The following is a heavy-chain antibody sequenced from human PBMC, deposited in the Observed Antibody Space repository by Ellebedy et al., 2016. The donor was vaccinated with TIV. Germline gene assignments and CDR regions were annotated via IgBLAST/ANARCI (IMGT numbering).Heavy chain of an antibody. Sequence: MPSETLSLTCAVYGGSFSGYSWSWIRQLPGRGLEWIGEINHSGSTNYNPSLKSRVTISVDTSKNQFSLKLSSVTAADTAVYYCARAPLKYYYDSSAYTHLDYWGQGTLVTVSS. J-gene: IGHJ4*02. D-gene: IGHD3-22*01. CDR1: GGSFSGYS. CDR2: INHSGST. CDR3: ARAPLKYYYDSSAYTHLDY. V-gene: IGHV4-34*01.